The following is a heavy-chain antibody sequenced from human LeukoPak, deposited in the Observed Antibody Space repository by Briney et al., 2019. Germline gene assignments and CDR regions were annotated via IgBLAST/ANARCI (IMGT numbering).Heavy chain of an antibody. CDR1: GFTFSSYA. CDR3: AKALESDGDYVLNY. V-gene: IGHV3-23*01. D-gene: IGHD4-17*01. CDR2: ISGSGGST. Sequence: PGGSLRLSCAASGFTFSSYAMSWVRQAPGKGLEWVSAISGSGGSTYYADSVKGRFTISRDNSKNTLYLQMDSLRAEDTAVYYCAKALESDGDYVLNYWGQGTLVTVSS. J-gene: IGHJ4*02.